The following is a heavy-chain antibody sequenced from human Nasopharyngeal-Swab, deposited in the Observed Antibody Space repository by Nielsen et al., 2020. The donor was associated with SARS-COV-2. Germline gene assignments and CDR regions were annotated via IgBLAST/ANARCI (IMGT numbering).Heavy chain of an antibody. CDR3: ARGTLLVTVTYNWFDT. D-gene: IGHD4-17*01. CDR1: GSSISSGYY. Sequence: SDTLSLTCTVSGSSISSGYYCGWIRQPPGKGLEWIGSIYHSGSTYYNPSLKSRVTISVDTSKSQFSLKLSSVTAADTAVYYCARGTLLVTVTYNWFDTWGQGTLVTVSS. V-gene: IGHV4-38-2*02. J-gene: IGHJ5*02. CDR2: IYHSGST.